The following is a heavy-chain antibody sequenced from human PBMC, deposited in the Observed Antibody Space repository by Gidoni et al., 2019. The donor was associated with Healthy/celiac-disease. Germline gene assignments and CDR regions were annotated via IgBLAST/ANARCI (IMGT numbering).Heavy chain of an antibody. CDR2: ISAYNGNT. CDR3: ARAGLGYCSGGSCPDAFDI. CDR1: GYTFPSYG. Sequence: QVQLVQSGAEVKKPGASVKVSCRASGYTFPSYGISWVRQAPGQGLEWMEWISAYNGNTTYAQKLQGRVTMTTDTSTSTAYMELRSLRSDDTAVYYCARAGLGYCSGGSCPDAFDIWGQGTMVTVSS. D-gene: IGHD2-15*01. V-gene: IGHV1-18*01. J-gene: IGHJ3*02.